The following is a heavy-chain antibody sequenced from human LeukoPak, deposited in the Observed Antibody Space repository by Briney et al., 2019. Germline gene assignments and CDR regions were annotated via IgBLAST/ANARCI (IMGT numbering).Heavy chain of an antibody. CDR1: GGSIKTGGYS. Sequence: SQTLSLAYTVSGGSIKTGGYSWTWIRQPAGKGLEWIGRVYISGNTDQNPSLKSRVTVSMDSSKNQFSLEMKSVTAADTAVYYCTRGWSSAGVFDSWGQGTVVTVSS. V-gene: IGHV4-61*02. J-gene: IGHJ3*02. CDR3: TRGWSSAGVFDS. CDR2: VYISGNT. D-gene: IGHD6-19*01.